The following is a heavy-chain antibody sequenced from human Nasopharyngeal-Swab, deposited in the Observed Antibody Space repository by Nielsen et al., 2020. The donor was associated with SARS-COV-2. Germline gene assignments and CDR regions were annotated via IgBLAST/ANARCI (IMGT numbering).Heavy chain of an antibody. J-gene: IGHJ4*02. D-gene: IGHD6-19*01. V-gene: IGHV3-48*03. CDR1: GFTFSSYE. CDR3: ARELAVAGTLGLFDY. Sequence: GESLKISCAASGFTFSSYEMNWVRQAPGKGLEWVSYISSSGSTIYHADSVKGRFTISRDNAKNSLYLQMNSLRAEDTAVYYCARELAVAGTLGLFDYWGQGTLVTVSS. CDR2: ISSSGSTI.